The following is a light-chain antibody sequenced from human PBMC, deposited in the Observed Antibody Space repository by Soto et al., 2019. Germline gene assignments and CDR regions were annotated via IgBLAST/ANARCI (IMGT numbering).Light chain of an antibody. CDR3: QQFNSYSRT. Sequence: DIQMTQSPSTLSASVGARVSITCRARQSISRWLAWYPQKPGKAPKLLIYKASSLESGVPSRFSGSGSGTEFTLTITSLQPDDFATYYCQQFNSYSRTFGQGTKVDI. J-gene: IGKJ1*01. V-gene: IGKV1-5*03. CDR1: QSISRW. CDR2: KAS.